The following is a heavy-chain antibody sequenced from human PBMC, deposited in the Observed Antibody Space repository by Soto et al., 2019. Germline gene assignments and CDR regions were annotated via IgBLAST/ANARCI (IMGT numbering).Heavy chain of an antibody. Sequence: SETLXLTCAVYGGSFSGYYWSWIRQPPGKGLEWIGEINHSGSTNYNPSLKSRVTISVDTSKNQFSLKLSSVTAADTAVYYCERDGKYSRSWYHHPYYYYGMDVWGQGTTVTVSS. CDR1: GGSFSGYY. D-gene: IGHD6-13*01. CDR2: INHSGST. V-gene: IGHV4-34*01. CDR3: ERDGKYSRSWYHHPYYYYGMDV. J-gene: IGHJ6*02.